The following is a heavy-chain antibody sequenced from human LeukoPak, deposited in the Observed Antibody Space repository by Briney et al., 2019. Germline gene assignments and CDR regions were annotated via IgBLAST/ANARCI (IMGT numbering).Heavy chain of an antibody. CDR3: ARDPRYYSDLYYFDY. D-gene: IGHD3-22*01. J-gene: IGHJ4*02. Sequence: GGSLRLSCAASGFTFSSYAMSWVRQAPGKGLAWVSYIDSSSSTIYYADSVKGRFTVSRDNAKSSLFLQMNSLRAEDTAVYYCARDPRYYSDLYYFDYWGQGTLVTVSS. CDR1: GFTFSSYA. V-gene: IGHV3-48*04. CDR2: IDSSSSTI.